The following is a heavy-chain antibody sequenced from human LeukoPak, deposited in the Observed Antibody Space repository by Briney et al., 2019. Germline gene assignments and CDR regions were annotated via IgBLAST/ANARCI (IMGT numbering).Heavy chain of an antibody. CDR1: GFSLGTRGVG. D-gene: IGHD6-19*01. CDR2: IYWDDDK. CDR3: AHSNVAVAGTPYFDY. V-gene: IGHV2-5*02. J-gene: IGHJ4*02. Sequence: ASGPTLVKPPQTLTLTCTFSGFSLGTRGVGVGWIRQPPGKALEWLSLIYWDDDKRYSPSLKSRLTITKDPSKNQVVLTMTNMDPVDTATYHCAHSNVAVAGTPYFDYWGQGTLVTVSS.